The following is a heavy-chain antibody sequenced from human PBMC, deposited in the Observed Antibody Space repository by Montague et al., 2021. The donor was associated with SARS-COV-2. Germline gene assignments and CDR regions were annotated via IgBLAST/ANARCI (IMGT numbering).Heavy chain of an antibody. Sequence: ETLSLTCTVSGGSISGFYWSWIRQPPGKGLEWIGYIYYSGSTKXNPSLESRVAVSVDRSKNQVSLKLTSVTAADTAVYYCARLLRSCTNGVCRTYYYYALDVWGEGTTVTVSS. D-gene: IGHD2-8*01. J-gene: IGHJ6*04. CDR1: GGSISGFY. CDR2: IYYSGST. V-gene: IGHV4-59*01. CDR3: ARLLRSCTNGVCRTYYYYALDV.